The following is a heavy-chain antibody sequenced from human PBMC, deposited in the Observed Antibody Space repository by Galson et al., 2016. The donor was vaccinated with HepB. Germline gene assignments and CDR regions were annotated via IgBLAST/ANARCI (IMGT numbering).Heavy chain of an antibody. Sequence: SLRLSCAASGFTFRDYAMHWVRLIPGKGLEWISLISADGGSTYFSDSVRGRFSISRDNSKNSLQLQMHRLRREDTGLYFCVKGLGVSVLWFGDYWGQGALVTVAS. V-gene: IGHV3-43*02. CDR2: ISADGGST. J-gene: IGHJ4*02. CDR1: GFTFRDYA. CDR3: VKGLGVSVLWFGDY. D-gene: IGHD3-16*01.